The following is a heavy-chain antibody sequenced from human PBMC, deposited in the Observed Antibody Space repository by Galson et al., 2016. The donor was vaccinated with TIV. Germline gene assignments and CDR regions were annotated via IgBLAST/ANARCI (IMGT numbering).Heavy chain of an antibody. V-gene: IGHV3-23*01. D-gene: IGHD2-2*02. Sequence: SLRLSCAASGFTFSSYAMNWVRQAPGKGLEWVSAISGSGDNTFYAGSVKGRFTISRDTSKNTLYLQMSSLRAEDTALYYCAEGKGSSCYSGADYWGQGTLVTVS. CDR2: ISGSGDNT. J-gene: IGHJ4*02. CDR1: GFTFSSYA. CDR3: AEGKGSSCYSGADY.